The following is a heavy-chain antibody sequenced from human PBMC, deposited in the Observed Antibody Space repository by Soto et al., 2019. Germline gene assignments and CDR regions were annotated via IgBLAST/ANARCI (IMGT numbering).Heavy chain of an antibody. D-gene: IGHD3-16*01. CDR3: DMVDNYVTPTPHDV. CDR1: GYIFVSYG. CDR2: ISPYTGNT. V-gene: IGHV1-18*01. J-gene: IGHJ6*02. Sequence: QVQLVQSGAEVKKPGASVKVSCKASGYIFVSYGIAWVRQAPGQGLEWMGWISPYTGNTHSASKVQGRLTMTTDTTTSTTYTDQGNLRSDETAVYDCDMVDNYVTPTPHDVWGQGTTVTVSS.